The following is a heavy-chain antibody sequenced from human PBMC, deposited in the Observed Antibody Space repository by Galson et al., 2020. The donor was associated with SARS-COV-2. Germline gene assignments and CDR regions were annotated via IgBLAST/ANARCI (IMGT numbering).Heavy chain of an antibody. CDR1: GFTFSSYA. D-gene: IGHD3-9*01. CDR3: AKDHQEYYEILTGYYRHNWFDP. Sequence: GESLKISCAASGFTFSSYAMSWVRQAPGKGLEWVSAISGSGGSTYYADSVKGRFTISRDNSKNTLYLQMNSLRAEDTAVYYCAKDHQEYYEILTGYYRHNWFDPWGQGTLVTVAS. J-gene: IGHJ5*02. CDR2: ISGSGGST. V-gene: IGHV3-23*01.